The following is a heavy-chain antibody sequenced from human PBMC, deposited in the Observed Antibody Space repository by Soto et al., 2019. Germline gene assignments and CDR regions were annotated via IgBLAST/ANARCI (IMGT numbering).Heavy chain of an antibody. V-gene: IGHV1-18*03. CDR2: ISAYNGNT. Sequence: GASVKVSCKASGYTFTSYGISWVRQAPGQGLEWMGWISAYNGNTNYAQKLQGRVTMTTDTSTSTAYMELRSLRSDDMAVYYCARRIPYCTNGVCYPANWFDPWGQGTLVTVSS. J-gene: IGHJ5*02. D-gene: IGHD2-8*01. CDR3: ARRIPYCTNGVCYPANWFDP. CDR1: GYTFTSYG.